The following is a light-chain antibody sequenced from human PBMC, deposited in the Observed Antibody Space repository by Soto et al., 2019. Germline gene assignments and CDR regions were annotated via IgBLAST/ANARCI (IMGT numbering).Light chain of an antibody. CDR3: SSYTPSSPFV. V-gene: IGLV2-14*01. Sequence: QSALTQPASVSGSPGQSSTISCTGTSSDIGSYFHVSWYQMHPGKAPKLMFYDVTNRPSGVSIRFSGSKSGNTASLTISGLQAEDEADYYCSSYTPSSPFVFGTGTKVTVL. CDR1: SSDIGSYFH. CDR2: DVT. J-gene: IGLJ1*01.